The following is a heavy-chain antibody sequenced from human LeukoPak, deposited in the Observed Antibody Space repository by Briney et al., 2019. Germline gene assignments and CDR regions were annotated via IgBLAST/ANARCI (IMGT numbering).Heavy chain of an antibody. CDR3: TTGTFTMITFRETDF. CDR1: XXXXSSNX. Sequence: GGSLRLSXAAXXXXXSSNXXSWVRQAPXXXXXXXXXIXSKTDGGTTDYAAPVKGRSSISRDDSKNTLYHQMNSLKTEDTGVYYCTTGTFTMITFRETDFWGQGTLVTVSS. CDR2: IXSKTDGGTT. J-gene: IGHJ4*02. V-gene: IGHV3-15*01. D-gene: IGHD3-16*01.